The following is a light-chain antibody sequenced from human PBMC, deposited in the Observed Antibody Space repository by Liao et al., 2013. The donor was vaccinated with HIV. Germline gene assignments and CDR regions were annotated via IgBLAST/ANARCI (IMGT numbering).Light chain of an antibody. CDR3: QVWDSITDHRI. CDR1: YCKVKS. CDR2: FDT. J-gene: IGLJ1*01. V-gene: IGLV3-21*04. Sequence: SYVLTQPPSVSVAPGKTATITCGGGQYCKVKSVHWYQQRSGQAPRLVIYFDTDRPSGIPERFSGSNSGDTATLTITRVEAGDEADYYCQVWDSITDHRIFGTGTKVTVL.